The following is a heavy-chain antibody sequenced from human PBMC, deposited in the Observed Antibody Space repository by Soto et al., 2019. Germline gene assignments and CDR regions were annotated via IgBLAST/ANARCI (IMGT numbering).Heavy chain of an antibody. V-gene: IGHV4-39*01. CDR1: GGSISSSSYY. J-gene: IGHJ4*02. D-gene: IGHD3-10*01. CDR2: IYYSGST. Sequence: PSETLSLTCTVSGGSISSSSYYWGWIRQPPGKGLEWIGSIYYSGSTYYNPSLKSRVTISVDTSKNQFSLKLSSVTAADTAVYYCASPYKSYYYGSGSYYSPFDYRGQGTLVTVSS. CDR3: ASPYKSYYYGSGSYYSPFDY.